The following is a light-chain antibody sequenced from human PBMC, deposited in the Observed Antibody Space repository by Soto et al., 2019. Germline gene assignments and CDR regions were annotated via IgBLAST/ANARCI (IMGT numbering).Light chain of an antibody. CDR3: SSYAGSNNLV. Sequence: QSALTQPPSASGSPGQSVTISCTGTSSDVGGYNYVSWYQQHPGKAPKLMIYEVSKRPSGVPDRFSGSKPGNTASLTVSGRQAEDEADYYCSSYAGSNNLVFGGGTKLTVL. J-gene: IGLJ2*01. V-gene: IGLV2-8*01. CDR2: EVS. CDR1: SSDVGGYNY.